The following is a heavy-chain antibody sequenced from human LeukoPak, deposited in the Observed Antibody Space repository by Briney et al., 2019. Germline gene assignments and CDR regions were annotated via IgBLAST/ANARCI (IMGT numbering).Heavy chain of an antibody. D-gene: IGHD3-22*01. CDR2: IKSKTDGGTT. CDR3: AKYDTSVNFDY. CDR1: GFSFTNAW. J-gene: IGHJ4*02. V-gene: IGHV3-15*01. Sequence: GGSLRLSCVTSGFSFTNAWMSWVRQAPGKGLEWVGHIKSKTDGGTTDYAAPAKGRFIISRDDSKHTLYLQMNSLKTDDTAVYFCAKYDTSVNFDYWGQGTLVTVSS.